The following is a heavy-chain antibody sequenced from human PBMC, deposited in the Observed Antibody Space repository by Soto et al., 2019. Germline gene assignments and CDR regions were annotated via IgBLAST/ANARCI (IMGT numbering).Heavy chain of an antibody. Sequence: SETLSLTCAVYGGSFSGYYWSWIRQPPGKGLEWIGEINHSGSTNYNPSLKSRVTISVDTSKNQFSLKLSSVTAADTAVYYCARGVIGTIFGVVISPSGWFDPWGQGTLVTVSS. CDR3: ARGVIGTIFGVVISPSGWFDP. CDR1: GGSFSGYY. CDR2: INHSGST. D-gene: IGHD3-3*01. V-gene: IGHV4-34*01. J-gene: IGHJ5*02.